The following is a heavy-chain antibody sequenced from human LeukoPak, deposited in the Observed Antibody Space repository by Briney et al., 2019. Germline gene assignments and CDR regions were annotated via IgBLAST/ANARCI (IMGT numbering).Heavy chain of an antibody. V-gene: IGHV1-8*01. CDR1: GYTFTSYD. D-gene: IGHD3-10*01. CDR3: ARGRMVRGVGNWFDP. Sequence: ASVKVSCKASGYTFTSYDINWVRQATGQGLEWMGWMNPNSGNTGYAQKFQVRVTMTRNTSISTAYMELSSLRSEDTAVYYCARGRMVRGVGNWFDPWGQGTLVTVSS. CDR2: MNPNSGNT. J-gene: IGHJ5*02.